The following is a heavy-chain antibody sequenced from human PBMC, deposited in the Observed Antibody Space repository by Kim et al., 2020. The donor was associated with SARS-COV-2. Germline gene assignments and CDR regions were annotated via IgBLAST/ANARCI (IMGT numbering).Heavy chain of an antibody. CDR3: ATATSDILTGYVYGMDD. CDR1: GFTFRSYT. D-gene: IGHD3-9*01. Sequence: GGSLRLSCAASGFTFRSYTMDWVRQSPGRGLEWISSINTGSTPIYYADSVEGRFTISRDNAQNPLYLQMNGLRAEDTAVYYCATATSDILTGYVYGMDDSGEGATVTLS. CDR2: INTGSTPI. J-gene: IGHJ6*02. V-gene: IGHV3-21*01.